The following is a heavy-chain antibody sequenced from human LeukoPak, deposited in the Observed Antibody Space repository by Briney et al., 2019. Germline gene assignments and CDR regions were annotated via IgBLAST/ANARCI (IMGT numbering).Heavy chain of an antibody. Sequence: GGSLRLSCAASGFTFSSYAMHWVRQAPGKGLEWVAVISYDGSNKYYADSVKGRFTISRDNSKNTLYRQMNSLRAEDTAVYYCARDSAAARTRPVLDYWGQGTLVTVSS. D-gene: IGHD2-2*01. CDR2: ISYDGSNK. CDR3: ARDSAAARTRPVLDY. V-gene: IGHV3-30*04. J-gene: IGHJ4*02. CDR1: GFTFSSYA.